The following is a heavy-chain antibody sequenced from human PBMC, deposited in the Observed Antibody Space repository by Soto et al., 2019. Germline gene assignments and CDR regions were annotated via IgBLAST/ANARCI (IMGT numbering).Heavy chain of an antibody. CDR3: ASKAACGGDCYAFDS. V-gene: IGHV1-69*06. J-gene: IGHJ4*02. CDR1: GGTFSSNT. CDR2: IIPLFGTV. D-gene: IGHD2-21*02. Sequence: QVHLVQSGAEVKKPGSSVKISCKASGGTFSSNTINWVRQAAGQGLEWMGGIIPLFGTVNYAEKFQGRVTITADKSTNTEYMELRSLRSEDTAVYYCASKAACGGDCYAFDSWGQGTLVTVSS.